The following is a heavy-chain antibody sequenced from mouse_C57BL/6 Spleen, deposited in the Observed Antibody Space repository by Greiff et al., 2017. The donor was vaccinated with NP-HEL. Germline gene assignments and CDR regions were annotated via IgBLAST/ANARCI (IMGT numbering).Heavy chain of an antibody. CDR2: IYPGSGST. CDR1: GYTFTSYW. D-gene: IGHD2-4*01. J-gene: IGHJ4*01. V-gene: IGHV1-55*01. Sequence: QVQLQQPGAELVKPGASVKMSCKASGYTFTSYWITWVKQRPGQGLEWIGDIYPGSGSTNYNEKFKSKTTLTVDTSSSTAYMQLSSLTSEDSADYDCAKRGYDYGYYAMDYWGQVTSVTVSS. CDR3: AKRGYDYGYYAMDY.